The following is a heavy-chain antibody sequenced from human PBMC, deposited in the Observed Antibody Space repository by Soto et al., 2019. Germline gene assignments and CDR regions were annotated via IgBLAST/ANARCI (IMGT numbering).Heavy chain of an antibody. V-gene: IGHV1-69*01. J-gene: IGHJ4*02. Sequence: QVQLVQSGAEVKKPGSSVKVSCKASGGTFSSYAISWVRQAPGQGLEWMGGIIPIFGTANYAQKFKGRITITADESTGTAYMERSSLRSEDTAVYYCARDQGYYDSSGYAHFDYWCQGTLVTVSS. CDR2: IIPIFGTA. CDR3: ARDQGYYDSSGYAHFDY. CDR1: GGTFSSYA. D-gene: IGHD3-22*01.